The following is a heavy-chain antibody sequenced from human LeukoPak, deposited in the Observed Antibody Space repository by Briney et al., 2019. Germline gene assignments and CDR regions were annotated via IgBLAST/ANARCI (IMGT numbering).Heavy chain of an antibody. CDR3: ARGGGYPI. J-gene: IGHJ3*02. V-gene: IGHV3-74*01. CDR1: GFTFSTFS. CDR2: INGDGSGT. D-gene: IGHD3-16*01. Sequence: AGSLRLSCAASGFTFSTFSMNWVRQTPGKGLVWVSRINGDGSGTSYADSVKGRFTISRDNAKNTLYLQMNSLRAEDTAVYYCARGGGYPIWGQGTMVTVSS.